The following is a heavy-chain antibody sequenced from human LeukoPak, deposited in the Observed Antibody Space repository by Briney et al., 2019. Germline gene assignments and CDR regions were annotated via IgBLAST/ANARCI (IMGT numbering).Heavy chain of an antibody. CDR1: GFTFSSYA. CDR2: ISGSGGST. Sequence: PGGSLRLSYAASGFTFSSYAMSWVRQAPGKGLEWVSAISGSGGSTYYADSVKGRFTISRDNSKNTLYLQMNSLRAEDTAVYYCAKTPGYNWNFYHWGQGTLVTVSS. J-gene: IGHJ4*02. D-gene: IGHD1-7*01. V-gene: IGHV3-23*01. CDR3: AKTPGYNWNFYH.